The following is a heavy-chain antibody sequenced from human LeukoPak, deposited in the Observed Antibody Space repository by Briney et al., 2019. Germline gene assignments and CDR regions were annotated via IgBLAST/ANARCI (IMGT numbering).Heavy chain of an antibody. D-gene: IGHD3-10*01. CDR1: GGTFSSYA. V-gene: IGHV1-2*04. CDR3: ARGGVTMVRGPSQAYWYFDL. Sequence: GSSVKVSCKASGGTFSSYAISWVRQAPGQGLEWMGWINPNSGGTNYAQKFQGWVTMTRDTSISTAYMELSRLRSDDTAVYYCARGGVTMVRGPSQAYWYFDLWGRGTLVTVSS. J-gene: IGHJ2*01. CDR2: INPNSGGT.